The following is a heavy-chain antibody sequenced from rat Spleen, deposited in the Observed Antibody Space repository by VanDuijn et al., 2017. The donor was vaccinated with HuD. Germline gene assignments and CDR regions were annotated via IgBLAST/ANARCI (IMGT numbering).Heavy chain of an antibody. J-gene: IGHJ2*01. CDR1: GFTFSIYG. V-gene: IGHV5S13*01. CDR2: ITTGGGNT. Sequence: EVQLVESGGALVQPGRSLKLSCAASGFTFSIYGMAWVRQTPTMGLEWVASITTGGGNTYYRDSVKGRFIISRDNAKSTLYLQMDSLRSEDTATYYCASPLGTGDYWGQGVMVTVSS. D-gene: IGHD1-5*01. CDR3: ASPLGTGDY.